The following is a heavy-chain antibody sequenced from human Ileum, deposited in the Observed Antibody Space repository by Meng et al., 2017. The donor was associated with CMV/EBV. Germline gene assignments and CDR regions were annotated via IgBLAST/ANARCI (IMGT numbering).Heavy chain of an antibody. CDR2: ISGTGDNT. J-gene: IGHJ4*02. V-gene: IGHV3-23*01. Sequence: GGSLRLSCATSGFTFSRHTMNWVRQAPGKGLEWVSAISGTGDNTYYADSVKGRFTISRDNSKNTLYVQMNSLRAEDTALYYCAKCRGGSCYYFDYWGQGTLVTVSS. D-gene: IGHD2-15*01. CDR3: AKCRGGSCYYFDY. CDR1: GFTFSRHT.